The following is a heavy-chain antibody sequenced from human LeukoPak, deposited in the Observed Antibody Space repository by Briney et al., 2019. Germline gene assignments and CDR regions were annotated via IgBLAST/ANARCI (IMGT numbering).Heavy chain of an antibody. Sequence: SETLSLTCTVSGGSMSSSSYYWGWIRQPPGQGLEWIGNIYYSGSTYYNPSLKSRVTISVDTSKNQFSLKLNSVTAADTAVYFCARWARDYGDYWFDSWGQGTLVTVSS. CDR1: GGSMSSSSYY. CDR2: IYYSGST. D-gene: IGHD4-17*01. CDR3: ARWARDYGDYWFDS. J-gene: IGHJ5*01. V-gene: IGHV4-39*01.